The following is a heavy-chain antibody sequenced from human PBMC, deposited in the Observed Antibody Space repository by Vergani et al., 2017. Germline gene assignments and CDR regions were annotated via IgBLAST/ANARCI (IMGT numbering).Heavy chain of an antibody. D-gene: IGHD3-16*01. Sequence: QVQLVESGGGVVQRGGSLRLSCATSGFTLSNYDMQWIRQGPGKGLEFVAFIQFDGSNQYYAESVNGRFTLSRDFSKNTLYLQMNSLRTDDTATYYCAKHFRGWGIDYWGQGTQVIVSS. CDR1: GFTLSNYD. CDR3: AKHFRGWGIDY. V-gene: IGHV3-30*02. J-gene: IGHJ4*02. CDR2: IQFDGSNQ.